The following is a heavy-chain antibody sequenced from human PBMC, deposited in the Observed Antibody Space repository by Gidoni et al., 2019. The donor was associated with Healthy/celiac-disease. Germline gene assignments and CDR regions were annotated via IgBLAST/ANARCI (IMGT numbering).Heavy chain of an antibody. CDR3: ARIETYYYDSSGYSDY. D-gene: IGHD3-22*01. J-gene: IGHJ4*02. CDR1: GYCFTSYW. Sequence: EVQLVQSGAEVKTLGESLKLSCKGAGYCFTSYWIGWVRQMTGKGLEWMGIIYPGDSDTRYSPSFYGQFTISADKSISTAYLQWSSLKASDAAMYYCARIETYYYDSSGYSDYWGQGTLVTVSS. CDR2: IYPGDSDT. V-gene: IGHV5-51*01.